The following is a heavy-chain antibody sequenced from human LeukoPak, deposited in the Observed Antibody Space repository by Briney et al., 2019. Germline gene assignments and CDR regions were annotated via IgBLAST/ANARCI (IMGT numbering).Heavy chain of an antibody. CDR2: INHSGST. J-gene: IGHJ4*02. Sequence: PSETLSLTCAVYGGSFSGYYWSWIRQPPGKGLEWIGEINHSGSTNYNPSLKSRVTISVDTSKNQFSLKLSSVTAADTAVYYCARRRIRGYDWGYFDYWGQGTLVTVSS. CDR3: ARRRIRGYDWGYFDY. CDR1: GGSFSGYY. V-gene: IGHV4-34*01. D-gene: IGHD5-12*01.